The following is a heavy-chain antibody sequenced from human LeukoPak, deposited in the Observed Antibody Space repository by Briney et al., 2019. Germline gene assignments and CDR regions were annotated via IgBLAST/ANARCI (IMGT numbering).Heavy chain of an antibody. CDR3: AKDFTYYGSGTPLGFDP. D-gene: IGHD3-10*01. V-gene: IGHV3-30*02. CDR2: IRYDGSNK. J-gene: IGHJ5*02. CDR1: GFTFSSYG. Sequence: PGGSLRLSCAASGFTFSSYGIHWVRQAPGKGLEWVAFIRYDGSNKYYADSVKGRFTISRGNSKNTLYLQMSSLRADDTAVYYCAKDFTYYGSGTPLGFDPWGQGTLVTVSS.